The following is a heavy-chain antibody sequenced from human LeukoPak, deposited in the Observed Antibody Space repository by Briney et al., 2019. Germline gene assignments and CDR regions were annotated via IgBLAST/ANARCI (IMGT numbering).Heavy chain of an antibody. CDR3: AKDSNGYCSGGSCYPLDY. Sequence: GGSLRLSCAASGFTFSSYGMHWVRQAPGKGLEWVAFIRYDGSNKYYADSVKGRFTISRDNSKNTLYLQMNSLRAEDTAVYYCAKDSNGYCSGGSCYPLDYWGQGTLVTVSS. V-gene: IGHV3-30*02. J-gene: IGHJ4*02. CDR1: GFTFSSYG. D-gene: IGHD2-15*01. CDR2: IRYDGSNK.